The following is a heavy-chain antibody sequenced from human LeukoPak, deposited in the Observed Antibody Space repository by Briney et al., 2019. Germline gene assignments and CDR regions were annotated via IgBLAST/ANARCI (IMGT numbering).Heavy chain of an antibody. CDR2: ISGSGGST. V-gene: IGHV3-23*01. D-gene: IGHD3-22*01. Sequence: GASLRPSCATSGFTFSSYAMSWVRQAPGKGLEWVSAISGSGGSTYYADSVKGRFTISRDNSKNTLYLQMNSLRAEDTAVYYCAKVCDSSGYYSYRTYYYFDYWGQGTLVTVSS. J-gene: IGHJ4*02. CDR1: GFTFSSYA. CDR3: AKVCDSSGYYSYRTYYYFDY.